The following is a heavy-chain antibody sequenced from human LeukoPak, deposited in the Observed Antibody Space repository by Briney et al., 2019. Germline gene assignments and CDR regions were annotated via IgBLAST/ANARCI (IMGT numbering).Heavy chain of an antibody. CDR2: TSGTG. D-gene: IGHD3-10*01. CDR1: GDSISNYY. J-gene: IGHJ3*02. Sequence: PSETLSLTCTVSGDSISNYYLGWIRQPAGKGLEWIGITSGTGNYNPSLKSRVSMSVDTSRNLVSLTLTSVTAADTAVYYCATLYYYNDGGLYFGPEAFDIWGQGTRVTVSS. CDR3: ATLYYYNDGGLYFGPEAFDI. V-gene: IGHV4-4*07.